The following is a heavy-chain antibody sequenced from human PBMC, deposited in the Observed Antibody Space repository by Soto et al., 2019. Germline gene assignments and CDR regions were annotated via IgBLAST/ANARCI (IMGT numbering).Heavy chain of an antibody. Sequence: GGSLRLSCAASGFSFSDYTMNWVRQAPGKGLEWVSSISKGSDYIFYADKVKGRFTISRDNARNSLHLQMTSLRVEDTAVYYCAKDSGCVNNACAYDPWGQGTLVTVSS. CDR1: GFSFSDYT. D-gene: IGHD1-20*01. CDR3: AKDSGCVNNACAYDP. V-gene: IGHV3-21*01. CDR2: ISKGSDYI. J-gene: IGHJ5*02.